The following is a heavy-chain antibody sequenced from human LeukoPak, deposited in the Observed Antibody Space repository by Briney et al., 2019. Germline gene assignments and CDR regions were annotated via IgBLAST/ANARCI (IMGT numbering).Heavy chain of an antibody. J-gene: IGHJ5*01. Sequence: GGPLRHSCGPSGLTLEIYVMRGVRQAPGRGVEGVSAVCSNGGSTYYADSAKGRFAISRDNTNNPLFLQMNSLRAEDTAVYYCAKSPLYDSSGYFFPTFDSWGQGTLVAVSS. CDR2: VCSNGGST. V-gene: IGHV3-23*01. CDR3: AKSPLYDSSGYFFPTFDS. D-gene: IGHD3-22*01. CDR1: GLTLEIYV.